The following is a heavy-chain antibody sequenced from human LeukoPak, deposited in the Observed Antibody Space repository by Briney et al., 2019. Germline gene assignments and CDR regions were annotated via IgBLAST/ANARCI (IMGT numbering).Heavy chain of an antibody. J-gene: IGHJ5*02. V-gene: IGHV3-21*06. Sequence: GGSLRLSCAASGFTFSSSTMNWVRQAPGKGLEWVSSISGGSIYTYYADSVKGRFTISRDNGKNSLYLQMNSLRAEDTAVYYCARKVGATFWFDPWGQGTLVTVPS. CDR1: GFTFSSST. D-gene: IGHD1-26*01. CDR2: ISGGSIYT. CDR3: ARKVGATFWFDP.